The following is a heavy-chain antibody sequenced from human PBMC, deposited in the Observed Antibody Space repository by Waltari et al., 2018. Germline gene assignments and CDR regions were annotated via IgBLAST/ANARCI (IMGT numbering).Heavy chain of an antibody. J-gene: IGHJ4*02. CDR2: INDSGSI. Sequence: QVRLQQRGAALVKPSETLSLTCTSNGGPFSSDYWTWIRQAPGKGLEWIGEINDSGSINYEPALKGRVTISLDTSKSQFSLELTSVSAADTAVYYCARRYSSGPLGLWGQGTLVTVSS. V-gene: IGHV4-34*01. CDR1: GGPFSSDY. D-gene: IGHD3-22*01. CDR3: ARRYSSGPLGL.